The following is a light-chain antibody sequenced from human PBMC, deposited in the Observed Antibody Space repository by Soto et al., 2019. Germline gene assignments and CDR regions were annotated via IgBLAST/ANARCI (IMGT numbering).Light chain of an antibody. CDR1: QSVSSY. CDR3: QQRSNWPSIT. V-gene: IGKV3-11*01. CDR2: DAS. J-gene: IGKJ5*01. Sequence: EIVLTQSPATLSLSPGARATLSCRASQSVSSYLAWDQQKPGQAPRLLIYDASNRATCIPARFSGSGSGTDFTLTISSLEPEDFAVYYCQQRSNWPSITFGQGTRLEIK.